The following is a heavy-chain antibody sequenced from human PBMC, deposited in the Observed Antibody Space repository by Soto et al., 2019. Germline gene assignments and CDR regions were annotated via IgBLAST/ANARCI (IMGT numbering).Heavy chain of an antibody. D-gene: IGHD2-2*01. Sequence: PSQTLSLTCAISGDSVSSKSAAWNWIRQSPSRGLEWLGRTYYRSKWSNDYAASVKSRITINPDTSKNQSSLQLNSVSPEDTAVYCCARQDSGYVDYWGHGTLVTVSS. CDR2: TYYRSKWSN. V-gene: IGHV6-1*01. CDR3: ARQDSGYVDY. J-gene: IGHJ4*01. CDR1: GDSVSSKSAA.